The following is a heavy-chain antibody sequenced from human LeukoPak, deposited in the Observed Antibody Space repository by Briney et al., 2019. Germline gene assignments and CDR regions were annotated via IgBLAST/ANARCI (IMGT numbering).Heavy chain of an antibody. Sequence: PSETLSLTCAVYAGSFSGYYWSWIRQPPGKGLEWIGEINHSGSTNYNPSLKSRVTISVDTSKNQFSLKLSSVTAADTAVYYCNYYYYGMDVWGQGTTVTVSS. CDR3: NYYYYGMDV. V-gene: IGHV4-34*01. CDR1: AGSFSGYY. J-gene: IGHJ6*02. CDR2: INHSGST.